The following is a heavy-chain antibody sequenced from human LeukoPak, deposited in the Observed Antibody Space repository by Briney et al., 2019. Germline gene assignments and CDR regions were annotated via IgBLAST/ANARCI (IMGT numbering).Heavy chain of an antibody. V-gene: IGHV3-23*01. J-gene: IGHJ4*02. CDR3: AKARGRDGYKDELDY. CDR2: ISGSGGST. Sequence: GGSLRLSCAASEFTFSSCAMSWVRQAPGEGLEWVSVISGSGGSTYYADSVKGRFTISRDNSKNTLYLQMNSLRAEDTAVYYCAKARGRDGYKDELDYWGQGTMVTVSS. D-gene: IGHD5-24*01. CDR1: EFTFSSCA.